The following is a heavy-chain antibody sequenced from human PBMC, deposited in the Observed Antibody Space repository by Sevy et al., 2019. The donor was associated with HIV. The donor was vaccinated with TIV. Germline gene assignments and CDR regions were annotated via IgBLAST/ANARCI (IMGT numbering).Heavy chain of an antibody. CDR2: IYHSGST. V-gene: IGHV4-38-2*02. Sequence: SETLSLTCTVSGYSISSGHYWGWVRQPPGKGLEWLGSIYHSGSTYQNPSLKSRVTVSVDPSKNQFSLELSSVTAADTAVYYCARVRGAAGGTCDYWGQGILVTVSS. CDR1: GYSISSGHY. CDR3: ARVRGAAGGTCDY. J-gene: IGHJ4*02. D-gene: IGHD6-13*01.